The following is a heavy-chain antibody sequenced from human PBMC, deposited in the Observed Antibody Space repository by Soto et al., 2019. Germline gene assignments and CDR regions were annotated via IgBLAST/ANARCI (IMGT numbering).Heavy chain of an antibody. J-gene: IGHJ3*02. CDR3: AHSSRGRAFDI. CDR1: GGSISSGDYY. D-gene: IGHD6-13*01. Sequence: PSETLSLTCTVSGGSISSGDYYWSWIRQPPGKGLEWIGYIYYSGSTYYNPSPKSRVTISVDTSKNQFSLKLSSVTAADTAVYYCAHSSRGRAFDIWGQGIMVTVSS. V-gene: IGHV4-30-4*01. CDR2: IYYSGST.